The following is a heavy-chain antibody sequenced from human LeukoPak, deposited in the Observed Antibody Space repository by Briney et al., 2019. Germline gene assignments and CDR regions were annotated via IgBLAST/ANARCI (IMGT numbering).Heavy chain of an antibody. V-gene: IGHV3-30*02. Sequence: GGTLRLSCAASGFTFSSYGMHWVRQAPGKGLEWVAFIRYDGSNKYYADSVKGRFTISRDNSKNTLYLQMNSLRAEDTAVYYCAKRRTMVRGVITDFDYWGQGTLVTVSS. J-gene: IGHJ4*02. CDR1: GFTFSSYG. CDR3: AKRRTMVRGVITDFDY. CDR2: IRYDGSNK. D-gene: IGHD3-10*01.